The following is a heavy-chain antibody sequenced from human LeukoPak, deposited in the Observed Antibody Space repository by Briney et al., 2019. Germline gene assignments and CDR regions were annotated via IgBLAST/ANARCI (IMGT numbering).Heavy chain of an antibody. J-gene: IGHJ4*02. CDR1: GFTFNTYS. CDR3: ANHLACGSTSCPSFDD. V-gene: IGHV3-21*01. D-gene: IGHD2-2*01. Sequence: GGSLRLSCTASGFTFNTYSMNWVRLAPGKGLEWVASISDRGSYIYYADSVKGRFTLSRDNAKNSLYLQMNSLRADDTAVYYCANHLACGSTSCPSFDDWGQGTLVTVSS. CDR2: ISDRGSYI.